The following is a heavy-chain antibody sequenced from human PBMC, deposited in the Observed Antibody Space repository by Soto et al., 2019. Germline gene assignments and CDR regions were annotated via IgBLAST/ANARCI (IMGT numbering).Heavy chain of an antibody. CDR3: ARGRYGDY. Sequence: QVHLVQSGAEVKKPGASVKVSCKGSGYTFTSYGITWVRQAPGQGLEWMGWISAHNGNTDYAQKRQGRVTVTRDTSTSTAYMELRSLRSDDTAGYYCARGRYGDYWGQGALVTVSS. D-gene: IGHD1-1*01. J-gene: IGHJ4*02. V-gene: IGHV1-18*01. CDR1: GYTFTSYG. CDR2: ISAHNGNT.